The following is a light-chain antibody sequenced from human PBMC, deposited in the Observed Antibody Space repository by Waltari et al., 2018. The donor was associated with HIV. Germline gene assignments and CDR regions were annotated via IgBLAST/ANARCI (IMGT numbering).Light chain of an antibody. CDR3: QRYGSSPWT. CDR2: DTS. Sequence: EVELTQSPGTLSLSPGEIATLSCRAPQSVSPNYFAWYQQKPGQAPRLLIYDTSNRAPGIPDRFSASGSGTDFTLTISGLEPEDFAVYYCQRYGSSPWTFGRGTKLEIK. J-gene: IGKJ2*02. V-gene: IGKV3-20*01. CDR1: QSVSPNY.